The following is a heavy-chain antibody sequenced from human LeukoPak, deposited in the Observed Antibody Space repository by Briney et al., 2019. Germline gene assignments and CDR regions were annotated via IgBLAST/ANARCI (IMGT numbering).Heavy chain of an antibody. CDR3: AIDLGPMFAGGFYT. V-gene: IGHV4-59*01. D-gene: IGHD2-8*02. CDR2: IYYSGST. CDR1: GGSISSYY. Sequence: KPSETLSLPCTVSGGSISSYYWSWIRQPPGKGLEWIGDIYYSGSTNYNPSLKSRVTISVDTSKNQFSLKLSSVTAEDTAVYYGAIDLGPMFAGGFYTWGQGTMVTVSS. J-gene: IGHJ3*02.